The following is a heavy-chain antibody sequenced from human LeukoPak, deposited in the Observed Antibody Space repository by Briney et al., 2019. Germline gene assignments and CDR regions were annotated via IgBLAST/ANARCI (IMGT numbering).Heavy chain of an antibody. J-gene: IGHJ6*02. D-gene: IGHD2-2*01. Sequence: PSETLSPTCTVSGGSISSYYWSWIRQPAGKGLEWIGRIYTSGSTNYNPSLKSRVTMSVDTSKNQFSLKLSSVTAADTAVYYCARDLRIPAVAYYYYGMDVWGQGTTVTVSS. V-gene: IGHV4-4*07. CDR2: IYTSGST. CDR1: GGSISSYY. CDR3: ARDLRIPAVAYYYYGMDV.